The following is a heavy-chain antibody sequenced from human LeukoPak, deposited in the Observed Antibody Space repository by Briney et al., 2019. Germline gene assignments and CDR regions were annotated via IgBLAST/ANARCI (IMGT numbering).Heavy chain of an antibody. CDR1: GGSISSSIYY. Sequence: SETLSLTCTVSGGSISSSIYYWGWIRQPPGRGLEWIGSIYYSGSTYYNPSLKSRVTISVDTSKNQFSLKLSSVTDADTAVYYCARHGVVTDYYYYYYMDVWGKGTTVTVSS. CDR2: IYYSGST. J-gene: IGHJ6*03. D-gene: IGHD3-3*01. CDR3: ARHGVVTDYYYYYYMDV. V-gene: IGHV4-39*01.